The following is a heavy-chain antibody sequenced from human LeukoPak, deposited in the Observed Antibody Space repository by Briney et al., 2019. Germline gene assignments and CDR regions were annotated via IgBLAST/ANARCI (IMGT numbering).Heavy chain of an antibody. J-gene: IGHJ5*02. CDR3: ARVDQAAAGIVWFDP. V-gene: IGHV4-61*05. D-gene: IGHD6-13*01. CDR2: IYYSGST. CDR1: GGSISSSSYY. Sequence: SETLSLTCTVSGGSISSSSYYWGWIRQPPGKGLEWIGYIYYSGSTNYNPSLKSRVTISVDTSKNQFSLKLSSVTAADTAVYYCARVDQAAAGIVWFDPWGQGTLVTVSS.